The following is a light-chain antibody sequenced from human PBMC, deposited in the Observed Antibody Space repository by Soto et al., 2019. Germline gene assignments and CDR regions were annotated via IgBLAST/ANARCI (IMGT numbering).Light chain of an antibody. Sequence: EIVMTQSPATLSVSPGERATLSCRASQSVSTNLAWYQQKPGQAPRLLIYGASTRATVVPARFSGSGSGTAFTLTISSLQSADFAVYFCHQYNNWPVTFGGGTKVEIK. CDR3: HQYNNWPVT. CDR2: GAS. V-gene: IGKV3-15*01. CDR1: QSVSTN. J-gene: IGKJ4*01.